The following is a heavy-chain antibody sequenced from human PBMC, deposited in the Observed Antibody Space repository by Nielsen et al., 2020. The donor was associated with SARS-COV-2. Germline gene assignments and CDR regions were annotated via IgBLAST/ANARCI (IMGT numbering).Heavy chain of an antibody. CDR1: GYTLTELS. CDR3: ASGGRRFGYFDL. Sequence: ASVKVSCKVSGYTLTELSMHWVRQAPGKGLEWMGGFDPEDGETIYAQKFQGRVTMTEDTSTDTAYMELSSLRSEDTAVYYCASGGRRFGYFDLWGRGTLVTVSS. J-gene: IGHJ2*01. D-gene: IGHD3-16*01. CDR2: FDPEDGET. V-gene: IGHV1-24*01.